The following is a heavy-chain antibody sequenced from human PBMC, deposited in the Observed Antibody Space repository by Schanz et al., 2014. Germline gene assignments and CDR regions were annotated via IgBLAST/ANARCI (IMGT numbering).Heavy chain of an antibody. V-gene: IGHV3-21*01. D-gene: IGHD7-27*01. CDR1: TFTFSSDW. Sequence: EVQLAESGGGLVQPGGSLRLSCAASTFTFSSDWMSWVRQAPGKGLEWVSSISTSGTYMYIADSLKGRLTISRDDAKKSMYLQMNNLRAEDTAVYYCARELPGVVAFDFWGQGTMVTVSS. CDR2: ISTSGTYM. CDR3: ARELPGVVAFDF. J-gene: IGHJ3*01.